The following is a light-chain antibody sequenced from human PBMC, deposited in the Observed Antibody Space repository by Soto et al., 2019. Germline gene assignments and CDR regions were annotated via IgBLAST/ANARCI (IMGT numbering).Light chain of an antibody. J-gene: IGKJ4*01. V-gene: IGKV1-5*01. CDR2: DDS. Sequence: IQLTQSPSTLSASVGDRVTITCRASQSISSWLAWYQQKPGKAPKLLIYDDSSLESGVPSRFSGSGSGTEFTLTISSLQPDDFATYYCQQYNSYLTFGGGTKVDIK. CDR3: QQYNSYLT. CDR1: QSISSW.